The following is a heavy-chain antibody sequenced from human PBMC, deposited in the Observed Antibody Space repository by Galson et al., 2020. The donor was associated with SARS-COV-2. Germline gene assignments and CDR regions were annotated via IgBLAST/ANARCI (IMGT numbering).Heavy chain of an antibody. CDR2: IYWNDEK. CDR3: AHKPSGWNLHFDN. J-gene: IGHJ4*02. V-gene: IGHV2-5*01. D-gene: IGHD6-19*01. Sequence: SGPTLVKPTQTLTLTCSFSGFSLDTRGVGVGWIRQPPGKAPEWLALIYWNDEKRYGPSVESRLTISKDTSKNQVVLTMTDMDPVDTGTFYCAHKPSGWNLHFDNWGQGILVTVSS. CDR1: GFSLDTRGVG.